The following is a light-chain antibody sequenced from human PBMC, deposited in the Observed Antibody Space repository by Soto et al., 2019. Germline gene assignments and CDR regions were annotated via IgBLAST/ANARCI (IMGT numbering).Light chain of an antibody. CDR3: CAYSTSGTHV. V-gene: IGLV2-14*03. Sequence: QSALTQPASVSGSPGQSITFSCTGTSSDVGSYDYVSWHQQHPGKAPKLIIYDVNNRPSGVPSRFSGFKSGNTASLIISGLQTEDEADYSCCAYSTSGTHVFGTGTKVTVL. J-gene: IGLJ1*01. CDR2: DVN. CDR1: SSDVGSYDY.